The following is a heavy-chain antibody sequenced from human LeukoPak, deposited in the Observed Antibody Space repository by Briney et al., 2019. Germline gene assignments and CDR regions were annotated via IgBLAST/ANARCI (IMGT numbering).Heavy chain of an antibody. D-gene: IGHD3-3*02. Sequence: GGSLRLSRAASGFTFSSYWMSWVRQAPGKGLEWVANIKQDGSERYYVDSVKGRFTISRDNAKNSLYLQMNSLRAEDTAVFYCARIRAANAFDIWGQGTMVTVSS. CDR2: IKQDGSER. CDR1: GFTFSSYW. V-gene: IGHV3-7*01. J-gene: IGHJ3*02. CDR3: ARIRAANAFDI.